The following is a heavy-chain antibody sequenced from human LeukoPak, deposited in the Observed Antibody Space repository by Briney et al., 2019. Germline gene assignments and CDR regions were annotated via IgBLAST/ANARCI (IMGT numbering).Heavy chain of an antibody. D-gene: IGHD1-1*01. J-gene: IGHJ4*02. CDR2: ISDSGGST. Sequence: QPGGSLRLSCAASGFTFSSYAMSWVRQAPGKGLEWVSSISDSGGSTYYADSVKGRFTISRDNSKNTLYLQMNSPRAEDTAVYYCAKASWVSNADAVLWGQGTVVTVSS. CDR1: GFTFSSYA. V-gene: IGHV3-23*01. CDR3: AKASWVSNADAVL.